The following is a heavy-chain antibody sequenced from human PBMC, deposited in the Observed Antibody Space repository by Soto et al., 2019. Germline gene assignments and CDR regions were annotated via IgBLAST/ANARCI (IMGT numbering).Heavy chain of an antibody. CDR3: ARDFGEVGSTAAFDI. V-gene: IGHV3-74*01. CDR2: IHNDGSRT. Sequence: GGSLRLSCPASAFSFSSFWMHSPRQAQGKGLVWVAHIHNDGSRTSYADSVKGRFTISRDNAKNTLYLQMNSLRAEDTAMYYCARDFGEVGSTAAFDIWGRGTMVTVSS. CDR1: AFSFSSFW. D-gene: IGHD1-26*01. J-gene: IGHJ3*02.